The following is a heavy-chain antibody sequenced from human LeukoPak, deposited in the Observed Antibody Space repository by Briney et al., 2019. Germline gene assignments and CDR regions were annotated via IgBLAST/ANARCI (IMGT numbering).Heavy chain of an antibody. CDR1: GYTFTSYA. D-gene: IGHD3-10*01. CDR3: ARGGYYGSESSYYYYYMDV. V-gene: IGHV1-3*03. Sequence: ASVRVSCKASGYTFTSYAMHWVRQAPGQRLEWMGWINAGNGNTKYSQEFQGRVTITRDTSASTAYMELSSLRSEDMAVYYCARGGYYGSESSYYYYYMDVWGKGTTVTVSS. CDR2: INAGNGNT. J-gene: IGHJ6*03.